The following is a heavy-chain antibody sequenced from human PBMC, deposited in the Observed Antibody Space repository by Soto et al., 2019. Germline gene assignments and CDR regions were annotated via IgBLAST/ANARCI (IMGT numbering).Heavy chain of an antibody. CDR2: INPSAGGT. CDR3: ARDSTLAY. J-gene: IGHJ4*02. CDR1: GYTFTNYY. V-gene: IGHV1-46*01. Sequence: ASVKVSCKASGYTFTNYYMHWVRQAPGQGLEWMGIINPSAGGTSYAPKFQARVTMTRDTSTSTVHMELSSLRPDDTAVYYCARDSTLAYWGQGTLVTVSS.